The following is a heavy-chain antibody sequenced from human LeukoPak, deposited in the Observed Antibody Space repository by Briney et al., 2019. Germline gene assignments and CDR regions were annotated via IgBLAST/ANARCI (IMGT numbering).Heavy chain of an antibody. CDR3: VRRVRYFGQNDY. CDR2: IYTSGTT. V-gene: IGHV4-4*09. CDR1: GGSISSFY. D-gene: IGHD3-9*01. Sequence: PSETLSLTCNVSGGSISSFYLSWIRQPPGKGLEWIGYIYTSGTTNYNPSLKSRVTMSVDTSKNQISLKLSSVTAADSAVYYCVRRVRYFGQNDYWGQGTLVTVSS. J-gene: IGHJ4*02.